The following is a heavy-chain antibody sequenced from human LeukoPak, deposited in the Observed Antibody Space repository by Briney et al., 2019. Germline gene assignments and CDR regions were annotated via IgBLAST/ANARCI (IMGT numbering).Heavy chain of an antibody. V-gene: IGHV4-59*01. J-gene: IGHJ4*02. CDR3: ASYSGSYPTYYFDY. CDR2: IYYSGST. CDR1: GGSISSYY. D-gene: IGHD1-26*01. Sequence: SETLSLTCTVSGGSISSYYWSWIRQPPGKGLEWIGYIYYSGSTNYNPSLKSRVTISVDTSKNQFSLKLSSVTAADTAVYYCASYSGSYPTYYFDYWGQGTLVTVSS.